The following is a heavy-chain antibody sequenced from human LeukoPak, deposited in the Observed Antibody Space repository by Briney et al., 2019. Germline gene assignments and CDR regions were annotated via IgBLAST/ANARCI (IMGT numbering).Heavy chain of an antibody. J-gene: IGHJ5*02. CDR3: ARENYYCSGGSCSDSGGWFDP. CDR2: IYYSGST. V-gene: IGHV4-59*01. CDR1: GGSISSYY. D-gene: IGHD2-15*01. Sequence: SETLTLTCTVSGGSISSYYWSWIRQPPGKGLEWMGNIYYSGSTNYNASLKSRVTISVDTSKNQFSLTPSSVSAADTAVYYCARENYYCSGGSCSDSGGWFDPWGQGTLVTVSS.